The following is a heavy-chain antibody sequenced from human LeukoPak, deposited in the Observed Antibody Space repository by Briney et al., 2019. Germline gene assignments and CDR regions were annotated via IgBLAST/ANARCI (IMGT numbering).Heavy chain of an antibody. J-gene: IGHJ4*02. CDR2: ISGSGGST. Sequence: PGGSLRLSCAASGFTFSSDAMSWVRQAPGKGLEWVSAISGSGGSTYYADSVKGRFTISRDNSKNTLYLQMNSLRAEDTAVYYCAKKGILGYCSSTSCSTLFDYWGQGTLVTVSS. V-gene: IGHV3-23*01. CDR1: GFTFSSDA. CDR3: AKKGILGYCSSTSCSTLFDY. D-gene: IGHD2-2*01.